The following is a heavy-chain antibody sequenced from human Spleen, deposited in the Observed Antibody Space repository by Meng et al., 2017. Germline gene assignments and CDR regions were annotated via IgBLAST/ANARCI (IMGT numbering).Heavy chain of an antibody. CDR2: IYYSGTT. J-gene: IGHJ4*02. V-gene: IGHV4-59*01. D-gene: IGHD4-17*01. Sequence: GSLRLSCTVSGGSINNYYWSWIRQPPGKGLEWIGYIYYSGTTDYNPSLKSRVTISVDTSKNQFSLKLRSVTAADTAVYYCARAHYGDYFDYWGQGTLVTVSS. CDR1: GGSINNYY. CDR3: ARAHYGDYFDY.